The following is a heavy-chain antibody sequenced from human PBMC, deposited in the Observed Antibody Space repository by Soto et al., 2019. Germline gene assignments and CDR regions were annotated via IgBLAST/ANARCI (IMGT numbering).Heavy chain of an antibody. J-gene: IGHJ3*02. CDR1: GGTFSSYA. CDR2: IIPIFGTA. V-gene: IGHV1-69*13. Sequence: SVKVSCKASGGTFSSYAISWVRQAPGQGLEWMGGIIPIFGTANYAQKFQGRVTITADESTSTAYMELSSLRSEDTAVYYCAAYDSSGYYLAPGAFDIWGQGTMVTVSS. D-gene: IGHD3-22*01. CDR3: AAYDSSGYYLAPGAFDI.